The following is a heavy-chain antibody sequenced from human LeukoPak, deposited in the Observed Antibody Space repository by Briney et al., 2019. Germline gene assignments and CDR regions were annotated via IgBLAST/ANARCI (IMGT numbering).Heavy chain of an antibody. CDR1: GGSISTYH. CDR2: IYYSGST. J-gene: IGHJ4*02. CDR3: ARGYHPEDSSGYYFDY. V-gene: IGHV4-59*12. D-gene: IGHD3-22*01. Sequence: SETLSLTCAVSGGSISTYHWSWIRQPPGKGLEWIGYIYYSGSTNYNPPLKSRVTISVDTSKNQFSLKLSSVTAADTAVYYCARGYHPEDSSGYYFDYWGQGTLVTVSS.